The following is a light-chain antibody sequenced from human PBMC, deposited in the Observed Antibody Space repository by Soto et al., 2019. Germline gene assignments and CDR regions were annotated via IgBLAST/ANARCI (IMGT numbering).Light chain of an antibody. CDR2: EVV. V-gene: IGLV2-8*01. Sequence: QSALAQPPSASVSPGQSVTISCTGTKSDIGVYDFVSWYQHHPGKAPRLIIYEVVQRPSGVPDRFSGSKSGNTASPTVSGLQAADEADYFCKSYAGSNTYVFGSGTKVTVL. J-gene: IGLJ1*01. CDR3: KSYAGSNTYV. CDR1: KSDIGVYDF.